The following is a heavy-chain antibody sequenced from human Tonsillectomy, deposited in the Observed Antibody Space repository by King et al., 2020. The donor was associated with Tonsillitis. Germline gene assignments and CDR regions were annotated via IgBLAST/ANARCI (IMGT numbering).Heavy chain of an antibody. CDR3: ARDSNSHSFDY. D-gene: IGHD2/OR15-2a*01. Sequence: VQLVESGAEVKKPGASVKVSCKASGYTFTSYYMHRVRQAPGQGLEWMAIINPSGGSPTYAQKFQGRFTMTSDTSTSTVYMELSSLRSEDTAVYYCARDSNSHSFDYWGQGTLVTVSS. J-gene: IGHJ4*02. CDR1: GYTFTSYY. CDR2: INPSGGSP. V-gene: IGHV1-46*01.